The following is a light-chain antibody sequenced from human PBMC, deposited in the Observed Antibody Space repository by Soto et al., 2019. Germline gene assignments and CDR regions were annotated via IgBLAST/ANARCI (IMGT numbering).Light chain of an antibody. Sequence: EIVLTQSPATLSVSPGERAALSCRASQSVSNNLAWYQQKPGQPPRLLIFGASTRATGIPARFSGSGSEAEFALTISTLQSEDFAVYYCQQYTNWPPWTFGRGTKVEFK. J-gene: IGKJ1*01. CDR2: GAS. V-gene: IGKV3D-15*01. CDR3: QQYTNWPPWT. CDR1: QSVSNN.